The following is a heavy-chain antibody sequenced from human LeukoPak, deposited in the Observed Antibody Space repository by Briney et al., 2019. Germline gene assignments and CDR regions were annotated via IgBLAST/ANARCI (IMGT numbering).Heavy chain of an antibody. V-gene: IGHV1-8*03. CDR3: ARDRIAVAGVRGHYYYMDV. Sequence: GASVKVSCKASGYTFTSYDINWVRQATGQGLEWMGWMNPNSGNTGYAQKFQGRVTITRNTSISTAYMELSSLRSEDTAVYYCARDRIAVAGVRGHYYYMDVWGKGTTVTVSS. CDR1: GYTFTSYD. CDR2: MNPNSGNT. D-gene: IGHD6-19*01. J-gene: IGHJ6*03.